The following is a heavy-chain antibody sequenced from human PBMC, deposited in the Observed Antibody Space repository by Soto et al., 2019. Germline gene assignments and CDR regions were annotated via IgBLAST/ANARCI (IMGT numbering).Heavy chain of an antibody. V-gene: IGHV4-59*01. CDR2: IYYSGST. J-gene: IGHJ5*02. CDR1: GGSISSYY. Sequence: SETLSLTCTVSGGSISSYYWSWIRQPPGKGLEWIGYIYYSGSTNYNPSLKSRVTISVDTSKNQFSLKLSSVTAADTAVYYCVSWGSYPLDWFDPWGQGTVVTVSS. CDR3: VSWGSYPLDWFDP. D-gene: IGHD3-16*02.